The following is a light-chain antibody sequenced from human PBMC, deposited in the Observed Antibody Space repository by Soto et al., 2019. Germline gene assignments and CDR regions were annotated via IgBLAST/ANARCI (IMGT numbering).Light chain of an antibody. CDR3: QQYGGSPRT. CDR2: DAS. J-gene: IGKJ1*01. Sequence: EIGLKLSPATLSLYPGERATLSCRASETIRGLLAWYQQRPGQPPRLLIYDASKRATGIPVRFSGSGSGTDFTLTISRLEPEDFAVYYCQQYGGSPRTFGQGTKVDIK. CDR1: ETIRGL. V-gene: IGKV3-11*01.